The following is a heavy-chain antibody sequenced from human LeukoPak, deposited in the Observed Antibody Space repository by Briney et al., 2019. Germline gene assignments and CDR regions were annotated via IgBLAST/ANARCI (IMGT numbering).Heavy chain of an antibody. J-gene: IGHJ4*02. CDR3: ARLAYDSSGYQTPFDY. CDR2: IYPGDSDT. V-gene: IGHV5-51*01. CDR1: GYSFTSYW. Sequence: AGESLKISCKGSGYSFTSYWIGWVRQMPGKGLEWMGIIYPGDSDTRYSPSFQGQVTISADKSISTAYLQWSSLKASDTAMCYCARLAYDSSGYQTPFDYWGQGTLVTVSS. D-gene: IGHD3-22*01.